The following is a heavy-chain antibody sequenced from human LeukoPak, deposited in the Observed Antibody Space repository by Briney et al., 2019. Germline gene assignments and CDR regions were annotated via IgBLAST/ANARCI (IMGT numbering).Heavy chain of an antibody. CDR1: GGSISSYY. CDR2: IFYSGGT. J-gene: IGHJ4*02. D-gene: IGHD2-2*01. Sequence: PSETLSLTCTVSGGSISSYYWSWIRQPPGKGLEWIGNIFYSGGTYYSPSLTSRVTISVDTSKNQFSLKLSSVTAADTAVYYCARQEVYCSSTSCYARGYSYGTFFDYWGQGTLVTVSS. V-gene: IGHV4-59*04. CDR3: ARQEVYCSSTSCYARGYSYGTFFDY.